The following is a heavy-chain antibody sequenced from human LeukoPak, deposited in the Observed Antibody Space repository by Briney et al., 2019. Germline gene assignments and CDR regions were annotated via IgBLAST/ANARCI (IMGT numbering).Heavy chain of an antibody. CDR2: IHYSGRP. Sequence: SETLSLTYTVSGGSISGHYWTWIRQPPGKGLEWIGQIHYSGRPDYNPSLKSRVTISVDTSKNQLSLKVTSVTGADTAVYYCARFGVDYDMDVWGQGTTVTVSS. CDR3: ARFGVDYDMDV. D-gene: IGHD3-16*01. CDR1: GGSISGHY. J-gene: IGHJ6*02. V-gene: IGHV4-59*11.